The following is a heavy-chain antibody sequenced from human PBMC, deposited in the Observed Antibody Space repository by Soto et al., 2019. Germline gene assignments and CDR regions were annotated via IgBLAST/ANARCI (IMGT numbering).Heavy chain of an antibody. CDR3: ARSGYSYGPFDY. CDR1: GFTVSSTY. D-gene: IGHD5-18*01. CDR2: IYSGGST. Sequence: GSLRLSCAASGFTVSSTYMSWVRQAPGKGLEWVSVIYSGGSTYYADSVKGRFTISRDNSKNTLYLQMNSLRAEDTAVYYCARSGYSYGPFDYWGQGTLVTVLL. V-gene: IGHV3-53*01. J-gene: IGHJ4*02.